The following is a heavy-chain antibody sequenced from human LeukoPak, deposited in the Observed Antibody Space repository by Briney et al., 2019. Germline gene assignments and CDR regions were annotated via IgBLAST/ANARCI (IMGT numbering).Heavy chain of an antibody. D-gene: IGHD3-10*01. CDR2: IRSSVHTK. V-gene: IGHV3-48*03. CDR3: AAGSGMY. Sequence: GGSLRLSCAASGFTFSSYEMKWVRQAPGGGRGWVSYIRSSVHTKYYADSVNGRSTISRDNAKTSLYLQMNSLRTEDTAVSYCAAGSGMYWGQGTLVTVPS. CDR1: GFTFSSYE. J-gene: IGHJ4*02.